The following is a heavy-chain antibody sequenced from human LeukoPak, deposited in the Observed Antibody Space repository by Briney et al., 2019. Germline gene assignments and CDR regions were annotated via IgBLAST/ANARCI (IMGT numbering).Heavy chain of an antibody. V-gene: IGHV1-18*01. CDR3: ARAPGLGGGSYDGD. Sequence: GASVKVSCKASGYTFTSYGISWVRQAPGQGLEWMGWISAYNGNTNYAQRLQGRVTMTTDTSTSTAYMELRSLGSDDTAVYYCARAPGLGGGSYDGDWGQGTLVTVSS. D-gene: IGHD1-26*01. J-gene: IGHJ4*02. CDR1: GYTFTSYG. CDR2: ISAYNGNT.